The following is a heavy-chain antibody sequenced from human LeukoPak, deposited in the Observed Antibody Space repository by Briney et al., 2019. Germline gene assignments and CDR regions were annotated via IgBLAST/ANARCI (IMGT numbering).Heavy chain of an antibody. Sequence: PGGSLRLSCAASGFTFSSYAMHWVRQAPGKGLEWVAVISYDGSNKYYADSVKGRFTISRDNSKNTLYLQMNSQRAEDTAVYYCARGSAAPATHDYWGQGTLVTVSS. J-gene: IGHJ4*02. CDR2: ISYDGSNK. CDR1: GFTFSSYA. CDR3: ARGSAAPATHDY. D-gene: IGHD2-15*01. V-gene: IGHV3-30-3*01.